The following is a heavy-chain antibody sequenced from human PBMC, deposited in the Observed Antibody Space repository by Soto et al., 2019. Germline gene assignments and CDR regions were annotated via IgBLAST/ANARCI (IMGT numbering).Heavy chain of an antibody. V-gene: IGHV4-30-4*01. CDR1: GGSISSGDYY. Sequence: QVQLQESGPGLVKPSQTLSLTCTVSGGSISSGDYYWSWIRQPPGKGLEWIGYIYYSGSTYYNPYLKSRVTLSVDTSRNQFSLKLSSVTAADTAVYYCARGGVGNYDFWSGYPYYYGMDVWGQGTTVTVSS. CDR3: ARGGVGNYDFWSGYPYYYGMDV. J-gene: IGHJ6*02. CDR2: IYYSGST. D-gene: IGHD3-3*01.